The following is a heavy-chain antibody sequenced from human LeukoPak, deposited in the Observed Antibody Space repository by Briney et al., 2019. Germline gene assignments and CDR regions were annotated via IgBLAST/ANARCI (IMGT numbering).Heavy chain of an antibody. Sequence: PGGSLRLSCAASGFTFSNYGMHWVRQAPGKGLEWVAVIWDDGSNKYYADSVKGRFTLSRDNSKNTLFLQMNSLRPEDTAVYFCARDLTQLALFDYWGQGTLVTVSS. CDR1: GFTFSNYG. J-gene: IGHJ4*02. CDR2: IWDDGSNK. CDR3: ARDLTQLALFDY. V-gene: IGHV3-33*01. D-gene: IGHD6-13*01.